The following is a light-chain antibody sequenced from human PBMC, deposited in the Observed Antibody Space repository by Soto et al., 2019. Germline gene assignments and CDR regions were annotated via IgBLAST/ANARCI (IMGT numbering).Light chain of an antibody. CDR3: QHYNSYSEA. V-gene: IGKV1-5*03. Sequence: DIQMTQSPSTLSGSVGDRVTITCRASQTISSWLAWYQQKPGKAPKRLIYKASTLKSGVPSSFTGSGSGTEFTLTISSLQPDDFATYYCQHYNSYSEAFGQGTKVDIK. CDR2: KAS. J-gene: IGKJ1*01. CDR1: QTISSW.